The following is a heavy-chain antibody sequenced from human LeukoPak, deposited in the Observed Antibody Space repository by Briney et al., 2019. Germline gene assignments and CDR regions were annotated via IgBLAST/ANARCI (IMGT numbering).Heavy chain of an antibody. CDR3: ALDRGYSSGTRA. Sequence: GGSLGLSCAASGFPFSNNAMTWVRQAPGKGLEWVSALSGSGISTYYADSVRGRFTISRDSSNNTLFLQMNSLRAEDTAVYYCALDRGYSSGTRAWGQGALVIVSS. CDR1: GFPFSNNA. D-gene: IGHD5-18*01. V-gene: IGHV3-23*01. J-gene: IGHJ5*02. CDR2: LSGSGIST.